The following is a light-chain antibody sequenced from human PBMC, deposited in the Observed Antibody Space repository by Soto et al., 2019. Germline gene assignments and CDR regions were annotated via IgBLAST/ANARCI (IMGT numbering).Light chain of an antibody. CDR2: KAS. CDR3: QHYNNLPPT. CDR1: QTISGW. V-gene: IGKV1-5*03. Sequence: DIQMTQSPSTLSGSVGDRVTITCRASQTISGWLAWYQQKPGKAPKLLIYKASTLKSGVPSRFSGSGSGTEFTLTISSLQPDDFETYYCQHYNNLPPTLGQGTKVDIK. J-gene: IGKJ1*01.